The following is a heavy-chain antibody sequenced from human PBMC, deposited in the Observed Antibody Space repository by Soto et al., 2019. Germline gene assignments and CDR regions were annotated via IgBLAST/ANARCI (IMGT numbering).Heavy chain of an antibody. CDR3: ARTLAAAGTYGMDV. V-gene: IGHV6-1*01. CDR1: GDGVSSNSAA. CDR2: TYYRSKGDN. Sequence: SQTLSLTCAISGDGVSSNSAAWNWIRQSPSRGLEWLGRTYYRSKGDNDYTVSVKSRITIHPGTSKSQFSLQLTSVTPEATAVYYCARTLAAAGTYGMDVWGQGTTVTVSS. D-gene: IGHD6-13*01. J-gene: IGHJ6*02.